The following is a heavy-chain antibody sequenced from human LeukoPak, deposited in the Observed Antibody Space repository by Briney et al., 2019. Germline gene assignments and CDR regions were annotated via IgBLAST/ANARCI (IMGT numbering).Heavy chain of an antibody. CDR3: ARRGYDSFSFDY. J-gene: IGHJ4*02. CDR2: IYYSGST. V-gene: IGHV4-59*01. Sequence: SETLSLTCTVSGGSISNYYWSWMRQPPGKGLEWIGYIYYSGSTNYHPSLQSRLTISVDTFRNQFSLRLNSVTAADTAVYYCARRGYDSFSFDYWGQGALVTVSS. D-gene: IGHD3-3*01. CDR1: GGSISNYY.